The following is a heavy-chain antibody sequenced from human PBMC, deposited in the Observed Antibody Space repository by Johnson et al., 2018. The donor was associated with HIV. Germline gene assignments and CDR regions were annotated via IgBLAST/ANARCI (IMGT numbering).Heavy chain of an antibody. J-gene: IGHJ3*02. V-gene: IGHV3-11*04. CDR2: DNPNGGGR. D-gene: IGHD3-3*01. CDR1: GFTFRNYY. CDR3: ARGFRSAFVDSFDI. Sequence: QVQLVESGGGVVQPERSLRLSCAASGFTFRNYYLNCVRQAPGNGLELTGQDNPNGGGRYYADSVKGRFTISRDNARNSLYLQMVSLRVEDTAVYYCARGFRSAFVDSFDIWGQGRMVTVSS.